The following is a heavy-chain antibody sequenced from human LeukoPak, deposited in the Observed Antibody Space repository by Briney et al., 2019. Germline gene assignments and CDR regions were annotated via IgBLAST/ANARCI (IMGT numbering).Heavy chain of an antibody. CDR2: IRASSSTT. Sequence: PGGSLRLSCAASGFTFSSSAMHWVRQDPGKGLEWVSYIRASSSTTYYADSVKGRFTISRDNAKNSLYLQMNSLRAEDTAVYYCVRDGLQFLDYFDYWGQGILVTVSS. D-gene: IGHD5-24*01. J-gene: IGHJ4*02. V-gene: IGHV3-48*01. CDR1: GFTFSSSA. CDR3: VRDGLQFLDYFDY.